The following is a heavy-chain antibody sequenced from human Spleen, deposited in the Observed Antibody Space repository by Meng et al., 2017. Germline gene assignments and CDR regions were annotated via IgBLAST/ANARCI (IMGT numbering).Heavy chain of an antibody. J-gene: IGHJ5*02. V-gene: IGHV3-48*03. CDR3: ATQKYGRWFDP. CDR2: ISNSGSTI. Sequence: GESLKISCAASGFTFSSSEMNWVRQAPGKGLEWVSYISNSGSTIYYADSVKGRFTISRDNAKKSLCLQMNSLRAEDTAVYYCATQKYGRWFDPWGQGTLVTVSS. CDR1: GFTFSSSE. D-gene: IGHD1-26*01.